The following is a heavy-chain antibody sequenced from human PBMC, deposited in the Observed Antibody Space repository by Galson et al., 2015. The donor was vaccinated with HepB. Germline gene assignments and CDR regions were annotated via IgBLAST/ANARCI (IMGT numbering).Heavy chain of an antibody. CDR3: AKDQERFGDLSKGYFDS. Sequence: SLRLSCAASRFTFSSFSIHWVRQAPGKGLEWVAYIRYDGSNTYYADSVKSRFTISRDNSKNTLYLQMNSLRGDDTALYFCAKDQERFGDLSKGYFDSWGQGSLVTVSS. CDR1: RFTFSSFS. J-gene: IGHJ4*02. D-gene: IGHD3-10*01. CDR2: IRYDGSNT. V-gene: IGHV3-30*02.